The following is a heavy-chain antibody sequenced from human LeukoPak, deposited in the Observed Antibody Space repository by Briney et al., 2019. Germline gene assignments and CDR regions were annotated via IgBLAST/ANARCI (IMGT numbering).Heavy chain of an antibody. CDR1: GFTFINAW. J-gene: IGHJ4*02. Sequence: GGSLRLSCAASGFTFINAWMSWVRQAPGKGLEWVGRIKGKTDGGTTDYAAPVKGRFTISRDDSKNTLFLQMNSLTTEDTAVYYCTTDLGYSCSSTSCYTWVEYWGQGTLVTVSS. V-gene: IGHV3-15*01. CDR2: IKGKTDGGTT. D-gene: IGHD2-2*02. CDR3: TTDLGYSCSSTSCYTWVEY.